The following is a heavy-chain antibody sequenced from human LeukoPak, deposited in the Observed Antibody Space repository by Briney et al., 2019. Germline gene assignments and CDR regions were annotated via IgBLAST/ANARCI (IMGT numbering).Heavy chain of an antibody. CDR2: IIPIFGTA. J-gene: IGHJ6*02. CDR1: GGTFSSYA. CDR3: ARGVGDCSSTSCSLNYYYYYGMDV. D-gene: IGHD2-2*01. V-gene: IGHV1-69*13. Sequence: SVKVSCKASGGTFSSYAISWVRQAPGQGLEWMGGIIPIFGTADYAQKFQGRVTITADESTSTAYMELSSLRSEDTAVYYCARGVGDCSSTSCSLNYYYYYGMDVWGQGTTVTVSS.